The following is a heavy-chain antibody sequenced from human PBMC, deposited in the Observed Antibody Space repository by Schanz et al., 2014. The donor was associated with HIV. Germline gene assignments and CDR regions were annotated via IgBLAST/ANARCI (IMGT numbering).Heavy chain of an antibody. CDR3: ARFRTSSSSFYFYYYGLDV. D-gene: IGHD6-6*01. CDR1: GFSFSDYH. Sequence: VQLVESGGGLVQPGGSLRLSCTASGFSFSDYHMSWIRQAPGKGLEWVSSLSGSGSNIYYADSVKGRFTISRDNGKNSLFLQMNSLRAEDTAVYYCARFRTSSSSFYFYYYGLDVWGQGTLVTVSS. V-gene: IGHV3-11*01. J-gene: IGHJ6*02. CDR2: LSGSGSNI.